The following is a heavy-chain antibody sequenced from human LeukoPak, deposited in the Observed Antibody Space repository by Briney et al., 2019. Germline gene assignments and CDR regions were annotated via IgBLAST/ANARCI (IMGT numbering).Heavy chain of an antibody. CDR2: ISYDGSNK. CDR3: ASFGGLRSRDY. J-gene: IGHJ4*02. D-gene: IGHD3-16*01. Sequence: PGGSLRLSCAASGFTFSSYAMHWVRQAPGKGLEWVAVISYDGSNKYYADSVKGRFTISRDNAKNSLYLQMNSLRAEDTAVYYCASFGGLRSRDYWGQGTLVTVSS. CDR1: GFTFSSYA. V-gene: IGHV3-30*04.